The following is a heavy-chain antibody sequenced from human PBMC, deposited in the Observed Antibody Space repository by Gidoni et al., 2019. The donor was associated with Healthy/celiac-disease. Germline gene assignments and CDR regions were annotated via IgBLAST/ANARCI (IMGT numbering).Heavy chain of an antibody. CDR3: ARRGHREGDWYFDL. V-gene: IGHV4-59*08. Sequence: QVQLQASGPGLVTPSATLSLPCTVSVGSISSYYWRWIRQPPGKGLDWIGYIYYCGSTNYNPSLKSRVTISVDTSKNQFSLKLSSVTAADTAVYYGARRGHREGDWYFDLWGRGTLVTVSS. CDR2: IYYCGST. J-gene: IGHJ2*01. D-gene: IGHD3-16*01. CDR1: VGSISSYY.